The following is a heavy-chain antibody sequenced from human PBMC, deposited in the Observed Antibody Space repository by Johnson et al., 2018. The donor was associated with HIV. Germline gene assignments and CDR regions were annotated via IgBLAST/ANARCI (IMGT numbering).Heavy chain of an antibody. V-gene: IGHV3-30*04. J-gene: IGHJ3*02. D-gene: IGHD1-26*01. CDR2: ISYDGSNK. CDR3: AAPRESRIGYYLDAFDI. Sequence: QVQLVESGGGLVKPGGSLRLSCAASGFTFSSYAMHWVRQAPGKGLEWVACISYDGSNKYYAGSVKGRFTISRDNSKNTLYLQMNSLRTEDTAVYYCAAPRESRIGYYLDAFDIWGQGTMVTVSS. CDR1: GFTFSSYA.